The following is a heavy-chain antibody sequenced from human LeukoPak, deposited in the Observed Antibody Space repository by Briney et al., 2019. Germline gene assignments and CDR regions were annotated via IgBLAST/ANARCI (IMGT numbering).Heavy chain of an antibody. D-gene: IGHD2-15*01. CDR2: IYYSGST. CDR1: GGSISSYY. Sequence: SETLSLTCTVSGGSISSYYRSWIRQPPGKGLEWIGYIYYSGSTNYNPSLKSRVTISVDTSKNQFSLKLSSVTAADTAVYYCARSRSGYHYMDVWGKGTTVTVSS. CDR3: ARSRSGYHYMDV. J-gene: IGHJ6*03. V-gene: IGHV4-59*01.